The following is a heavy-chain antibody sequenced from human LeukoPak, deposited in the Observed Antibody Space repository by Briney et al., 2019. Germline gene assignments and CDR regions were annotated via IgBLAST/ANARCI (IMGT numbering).Heavy chain of an antibody. D-gene: IGHD3-9*01. Sequence: GASVKVSCKASGYTFTSYDINWVRQATGQGLEWMGWMNPNSGNTGYAQKFQGRVTITRNTPISTAYMELSSLRSEDTAVYYCAREDDGDWFFDYWGQGTLVTVSS. CDR2: MNPNSGNT. CDR3: AREDDGDWFFDY. CDR1: GYTFTSYD. V-gene: IGHV1-8*03. J-gene: IGHJ4*02.